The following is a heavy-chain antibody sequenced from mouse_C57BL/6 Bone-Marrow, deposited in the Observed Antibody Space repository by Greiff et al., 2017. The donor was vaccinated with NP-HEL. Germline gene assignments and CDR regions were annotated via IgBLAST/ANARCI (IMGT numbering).Heavy chain of an antibody. V-gene: IGHV6-6*01. Sequence: EVQVVESGGGLVQPGGSMKLSCAASGFTFSDAWMDWVRQSPEKGLEWVAEIRNKANNHATYYAESVKGRFTISRDDSKSSVYLQMNSLRAEDTGIYYCTSPNYYGSPWFAYWGQGTLVTVSA. J-gene: IGHJ3*01. CDR2: IRNKANNHAT. CDR1: GFTFSDAW. D-gene: IGHD1-1*01. CDR3: TSPNYYGSPWFAY.